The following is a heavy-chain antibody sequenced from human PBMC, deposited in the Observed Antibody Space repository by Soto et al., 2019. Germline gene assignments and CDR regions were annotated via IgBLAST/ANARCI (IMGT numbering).Heavy chain of an antibody. CDR2: TYYRSKWYN. V-gene: IGHV6-1*01. D-gene: IGHD5-12*01. CDR3: ARGSGYDLYYYYYGMDV. J-gene: IGHJ6*02. CDR1: GDSVSSNSAA. Sequence: SQTLSLTCAISGDSVSSNSAAWNWIRQSPSRGLEWLGRTYYRSKWYNDYAVSVKSRITINPDTSKNQFSLQLNSVTPEDTAVYYCARGSGYDLYYYYYGMDVWGQGTTVTRLL.